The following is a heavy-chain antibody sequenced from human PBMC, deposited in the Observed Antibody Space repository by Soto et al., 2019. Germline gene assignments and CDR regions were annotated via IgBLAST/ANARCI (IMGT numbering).Heavy chain of an antibody. J-gene: IGHJ6*02. CDR1: GGSVSSNSYS. D-gene: IGHD2-15*01. CDR3: ARGYIVVVVAANPPSDGYGMDV. V-gene: IGHV4-39*02. CDR2: IYSSENT. Sequence: PSETLSLTCTVSGGSVSSNSYSWGWIRQSPGKGLEWIGTIYSSENTYYNPSLLSRVTISVDTSISTAYMELSRLRSDDTAVYYCARGYIVVVVAANPPSDGYGMDVWGQGTTVTVSS.